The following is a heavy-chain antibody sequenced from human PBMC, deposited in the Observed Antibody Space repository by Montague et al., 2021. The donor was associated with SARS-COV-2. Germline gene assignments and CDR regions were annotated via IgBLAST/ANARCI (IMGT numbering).Heavy chain of an antibody. V-gene: IGHV2-5*08. Sequence: PALVKPTQTLTLTCTFSGFSLSTSGVCVSWIRQPPGKALEWLALIYWDDDKHYNASLKTRLTITKNTSKNQVVLTMTNMDPVDTATYYCARRRPLYYYDISLSSFDDWGQGTLVTVSS. D-gene: IGHD3-22*01. CDR2: IYWDDDK. CDR3: ARRRPLYYYDISLSSFDD. CDR1: GFSLSTSGVC. J-gene: IGHJ4*02.